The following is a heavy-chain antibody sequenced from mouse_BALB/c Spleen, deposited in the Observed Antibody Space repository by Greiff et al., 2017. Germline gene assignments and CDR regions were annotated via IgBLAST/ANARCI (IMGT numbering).Heavy chain of an antibody. CDR3: AKSMVRDWFAY. V-gene: IGHV5-6-3*01. CDR1: GFTFSSYG. CDR2: INSNGGST. J-gene: IGHJ3*01. Sequence: DVMLVESGGGLVQPGGSLKLSCAASGFTFSSYGMSWVRQTPDKRLELVATINSNGGSTYYPDSVKGRFTISRDNAKKTLYLQMSSLKSEDTAMYYCAKSMVRDWFAYWGQGTLVTVSA. D-gene: IGHD1-1*02.